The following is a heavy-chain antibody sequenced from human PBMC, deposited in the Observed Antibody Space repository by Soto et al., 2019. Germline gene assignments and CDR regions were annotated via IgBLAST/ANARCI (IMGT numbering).Heavy chain of an antibody. CDR1: GFTFSSYA. V-gene: IGHV3-23*01. Sequence: EVQLLESGGGLVQPGGSLRLSCAASGFTFSSYAMSWVRQAPGKGLECVSAISGSGGSTYYADSVKGRFTISRDNSKNTLYLQMNRLRAEDTAVYYCATAQVLLWFGGRGQGTLVTVSS. CDR2: ISGSGGST. J-gene: IGHJ4*02. D-gene: IGHD3-10*01. CDR3: ATAQVLLWFGG.